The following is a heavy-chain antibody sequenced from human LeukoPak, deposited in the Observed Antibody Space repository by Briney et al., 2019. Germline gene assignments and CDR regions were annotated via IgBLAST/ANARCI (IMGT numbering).Heavy chain of an antibody. D-gene: IGHD2-21*02. V-gene: IGHV3-7*01. CDR3: AREQWWRLDY. Sequence: GGSLRLSCAASGFTFGSFYMSWVRQAPGKGLEWVAKVDHDGSGDHYVDSVRGRFTISRDNAKSSAYLEMNNLRADDTAVYYCAREQWWRLDYWGQGALVTVSS. CDR2: VDHDGSGD. J-gene: IGHJ4*02. CDR1: GFTFGSFY.